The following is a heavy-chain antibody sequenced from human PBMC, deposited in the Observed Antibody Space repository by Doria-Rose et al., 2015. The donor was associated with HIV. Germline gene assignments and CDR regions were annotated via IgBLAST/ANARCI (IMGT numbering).Heavy chain of an antibody. D-gene: IGHD3-3*01. CDR3: VKDKAFGLVMGWFDP. Sequence: VQLVQSGGGLVQPGRSLRLSCAAPGFKFDDYAMHWVRQSPAKGLEWVSGSSWNSETIGYADSVKGRFTISRDNAKNSLYLQMNSLRTEDTASYYCVKDKAFGLVMGWFDPWGQGAVVTVSS. V-gene: IGHV3-9*01. CDR1: GFKFDDYA. J-gene: IGHJ5*02. CDR2: SSWNSETI.